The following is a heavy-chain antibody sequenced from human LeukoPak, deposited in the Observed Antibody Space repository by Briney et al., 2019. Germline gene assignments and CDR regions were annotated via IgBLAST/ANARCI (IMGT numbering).Heavy chain of an antibody. CDR3: AKDISGSSWPPGAFDI. D-gene: IGHD6-13*01. Sequence: GGSLRLSCAASGFTFSSYSMNWVRQAPGKGLEWVSYISSSSSTIYYADSVKGRFTISRDNAKNSLYLQMNSLRAGDTALYYCAKDISGSSWPPGAFDIWGQGTMVTVSS. V-gene: IGHV3-48*01. CDR1: GFTFSSYS. CDR2: ISSSSSTI. J-gene: IGHJ3*02.